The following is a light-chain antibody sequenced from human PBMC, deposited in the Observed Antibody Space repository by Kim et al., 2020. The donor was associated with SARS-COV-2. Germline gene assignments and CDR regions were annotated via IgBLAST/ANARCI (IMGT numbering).Light chain of an antibody. CDR1: QSVSSNS. Sequence: ENVLTQSPGTLSLSPGERATLSCRASQSVSSNSLGWYQQRRGQAPRLLICGASSRATGIPDRFSGSGSGRDFSLTISRLEPEDFAVYYCQQYGRSPYTFGQGTKLEI. CDR2: GAS. J-gene: IGKJ2*01. V-gene: IGKV3-20*01. CDR3: QQYGRSPYT.